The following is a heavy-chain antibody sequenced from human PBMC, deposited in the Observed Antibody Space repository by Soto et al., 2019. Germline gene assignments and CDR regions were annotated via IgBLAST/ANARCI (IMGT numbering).Heavy chain of an antibody. D-gene: IGHD3-16*02. CDR2: IYYSGST. Sequence: PSETLSLTCTVPGGSISSSSYYWGWIRQPPGKGLEWIGSIYYSGSTYYNPSLKSRVTISVDTTNNQFALDLSSVTAADTAVYYCARHQYIVGGMDVWGQGTTVTVSS. CDR1: GGSISSSSYY. CDR3: ARHQYIVGGMDV. J-gene: IGHJ6*02. V-gene: IGHV4-39*01.